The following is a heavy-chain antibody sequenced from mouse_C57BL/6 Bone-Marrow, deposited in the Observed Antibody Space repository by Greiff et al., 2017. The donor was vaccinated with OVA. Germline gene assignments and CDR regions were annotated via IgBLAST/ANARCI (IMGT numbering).Heavy chain of an antibody. J-gene: IGHJ3*01. CDR3: AIGRFAY. CDR1: GFTFSDYG. Sequence: EVQVVESGGGLVKPGGSLKLSCAASGFTFSDYGMHWVRQAPEKGLEWVAYISSGSSTIYYADTVKGRFTISRDNAKNTLFLQMTSLRSEDTAMYYCAIGRFAYWGQGTLVTVSA. V-gene: IGHV5-17*01. D-gene: IGHD3-3*01. CDR2: ISSGSSTI.